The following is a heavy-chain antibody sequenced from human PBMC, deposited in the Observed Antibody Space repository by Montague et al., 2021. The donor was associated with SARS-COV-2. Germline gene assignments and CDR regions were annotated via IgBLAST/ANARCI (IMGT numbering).Heavy chain of an antibody. CDR1: GGSISSSNYY. CDR2: IYYSGTT. CDR3: ARGTYTSGWFQQFDY. Sequence: SETLSLTCTVSGGSISSSNYYWGWIRQPPGKGLEWIGSIYYSGTTYYNPSLQSRVTISGDTSKKQFSLKLSSVTAADTAVYYCARGTYTSGWFQQFDYWGQGTLVTVSS. D-gene: IGHD6-19*01. V-gene: IGHV4-39*01. J-gene: IGHJ4*02.